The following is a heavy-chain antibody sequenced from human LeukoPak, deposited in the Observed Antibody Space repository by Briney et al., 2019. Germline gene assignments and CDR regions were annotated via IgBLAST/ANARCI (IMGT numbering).Heavy chain of an antibody. CDR2: IYYSGST. J-gene: IGHJ4*02. CDR3: ARGMVEVVVITPVRAYYFDY. CDR1: GGSISSSSYY. Sequence: PSETLSLTCTVSGGSISSSSYYWGWIRQPPGKGLEWIGSIYYSGSTYYNPSLKSRVTMSVDTSKNQFSLKLSSVTAADTAVYYCARGMVEVVVITPVRAYYFDYWGQGTLVTVSS. V-gene: IGHV4-39*07. D-gene: IGHD3-22*01.